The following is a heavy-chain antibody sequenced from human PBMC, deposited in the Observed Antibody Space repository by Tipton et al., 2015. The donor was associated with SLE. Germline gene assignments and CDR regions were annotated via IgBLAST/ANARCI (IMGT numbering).Heavy chain of an antibody. CDR3: AKDGTFTIFGVVITQYYMDV. J-gene: IGHJ6*03. Sequence: SLRLSCTASGFTFGDYAVSWVRQAPGKGLEWVSAISGSGGSTYYADSVKGRFTISRDNSKNTLYRQMNSLRAEDTAVYYCAKDGTFTIFGVVITQYYMDVWGKGTTVTISS. V-gene: IGHV3-23*01. CDR2: ISGSGGST. D-gene: IGHD3-3*01. CDR1: GFTFGDYA.